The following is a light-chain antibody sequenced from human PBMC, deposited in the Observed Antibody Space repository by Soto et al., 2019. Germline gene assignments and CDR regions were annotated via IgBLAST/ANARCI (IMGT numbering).Light chain of an antibody. V-gene: IGLV2-8*01. Sequence: QSALAQPPSASGSPGQSVTISCTGTSSDVGRYNYVSWYQQHPGKAPKLMISEVNKRASGVPDRFSGSKSGNTASLTVSGLQAEDGADYYCSSYAGTPFVFGTGTKAPS. CDR2: EVN. CDR1: SSDVGRYNY. CDR3: SSYAGTPFV. J-gene: IGLJ1*01.